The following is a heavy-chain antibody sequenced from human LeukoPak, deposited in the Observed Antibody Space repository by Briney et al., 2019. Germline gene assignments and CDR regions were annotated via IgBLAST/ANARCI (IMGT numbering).Heavy chain of an antibody. D-gene: IGHD3-10*01. CDR1: GYTFTGYY. V-gene: IGHV1-2*02. CDR2: INPNSGGT. J-gene: IGHJ4*02. CDR3: ARVSGNYYGSGRRPYYFDY. Sequence: ASVKVSCKASGYTFTGYYMHWVRQAPGQGLEWMGWINPNSGGTNYAQKFQGRVTMTRDTSISTAYMELSRLRSDDTAVYYCARVSGNYYGSGRRPYYFDYWGQGTLVTVSS.